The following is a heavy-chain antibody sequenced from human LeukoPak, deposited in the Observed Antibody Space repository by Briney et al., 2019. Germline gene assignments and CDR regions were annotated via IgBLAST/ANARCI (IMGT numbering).Heavy chain of an antibody. CDR3: ARDGTYSSSLGGFFDY. D-gene: IGHD6-13*01. Sequence: SETLSHTCTVSGGSISSYYWSWIRQPPGKGLEWIGYIYYSGSTNYNPSLKSRVTISVDTSKNQFSLKLSSVTAADTAVYYCARDGTYSSSLGGFFDYWGQGTLVTVSS. CDR2: IYYSGST. CDR1: GGSISSYY. J-gene: IGHJ4*02. V-gene: IGHV4-59*01.